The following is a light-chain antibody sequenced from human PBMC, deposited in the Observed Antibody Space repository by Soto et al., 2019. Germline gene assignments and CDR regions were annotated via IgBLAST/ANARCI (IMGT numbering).Light chain of an antibody. J-gene: IGLJ2*01. Sequence: QSVLTQPASVSGSPGQSITISCTGTSSDVGGYNYVSGYQQHPGKAPKLMIYDVSNRPSGVSNRFSGSKSGNTASLTISGLQAEDEADYYCSSYTSSSTLGVFGGGTKVTVL. V-gene: IGLV2-14*01. CDR1: SSDVGGYNY. CDR3: SSYTSSSTLGV. CDR2: DVS.